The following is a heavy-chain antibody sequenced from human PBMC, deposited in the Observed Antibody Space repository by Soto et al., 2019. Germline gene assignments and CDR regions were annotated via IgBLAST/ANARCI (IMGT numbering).Heavy chain of an antibody. CDR2: ISGSGGST. Sequence: EVQLLESGGGLEQPGGSLRLSCAASGFTFSSYAMSWVRQAPGKGLEWVSTISGSGGSTYYADSVKGRFTISRDNSKNTLYLQMNSLRAEDTAVYYCAKNRPETSRGLWYSNNCGSPDYWGQGTLVTVSS. V-gene: IGHV3-23*01. CDR3: AKNRPETSRGLWYSNNCGSPDY. D-gene: IGHD6-13*01. CDR1: GFTFSSYA. J-gene: IGHJ4*02.